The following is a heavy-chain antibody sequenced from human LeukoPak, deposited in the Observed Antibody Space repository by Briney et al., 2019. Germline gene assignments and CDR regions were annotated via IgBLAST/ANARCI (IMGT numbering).Heavy chain of an antibody. CDR1: GGSISSYY. Sequence: SETLSLTCTVSGGSISSYYWSWIRQPAGKGLEWIGRIYTSGSTNYNPSLKSRVTMSVDTSKNQFSLKLSSVTAADTAVYYCARGVAARPPYYFDYWGQGTLVTVSS. CDR2: IYTSGST. D-gene: IGHD6-6*01. CDR3: ARGVAARPPYYFDY. J-gene: IGHJ4*02. V-gene: IGHV4-4*07.